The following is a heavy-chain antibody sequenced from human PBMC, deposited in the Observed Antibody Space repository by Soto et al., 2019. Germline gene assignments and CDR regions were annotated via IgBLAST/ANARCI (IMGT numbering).Heavy chain of an antibody. CDR1: GFTFSSFW. J-gene: IGHJ4*02. V-gene: IGHV3-74*01. CDR3: ARGGYSGRSRGPFDS. CDR2: INSDGSSA. Sequence: EVQLVESGGGLVQPGGSLRLSCAASGFTFSSFWMHWVRQAPGKGLVWVSRINSDGSSASYADSVKGRFTISRDNAKNTMYLQSNSLRAEDTAVYYRARGGYSGRSRGPFDSWGQGTLVTVS. D-gene: IGHD1-26*01.